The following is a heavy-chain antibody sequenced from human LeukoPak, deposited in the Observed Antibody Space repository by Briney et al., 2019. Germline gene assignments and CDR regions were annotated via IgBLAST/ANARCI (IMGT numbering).Heavy chain of an antibody. J-gene: IGHJ5*02. CDR2: ISWNSDSI. CDR1: GFTFDDYA. CDR3: AKPQTDFWSGSTLYNNWFDP. V-gene: IGHV3-9*01. Sequence: PGRSLRLSCIASGFTFDDYAMHWVRQAPGKGLEWVSGISWNSDSIAYAESVQGRFTISRDNSKNTLYLQMNSLRAEDTAVYYCAKPQTDFWSGSTLYNNWFDPWGQGTLVTVSS. D-gene: IGHD3-3*01.